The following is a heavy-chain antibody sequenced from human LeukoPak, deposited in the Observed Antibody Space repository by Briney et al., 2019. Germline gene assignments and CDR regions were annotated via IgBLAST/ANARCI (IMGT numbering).Heavy chain of an antibody. CDR3: ERHSRGDLQH. D-gene: IGHD3-10*01. CDR2: FYPGDSDS. V-gene: IGHV5-51*01. CDR1: GYIFISYW. J-gene: IGHJ1*01. Sequence: GGSLKISCKGSGYIFISYWSGWVRQMPGKGLEWMGIFYPGDSDSRYSPSFQGQVTISADKSISTSNRQWGSVKASETAMYYCERHSRGDLQHWGQGTLVTVSS.